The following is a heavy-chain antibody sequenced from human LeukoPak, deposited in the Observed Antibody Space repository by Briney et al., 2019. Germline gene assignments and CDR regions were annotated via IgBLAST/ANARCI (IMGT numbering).Heavy chain of an antibody. V-gene: IGHV4-34*01. D-gene: IGHD6-13*01. CDR1: GGSFSGYY. CDR2: INDSGST. CDR3: ARGKIAAAAPGYFDY. J-gene: IGHJ4*02. Sequence: PSETLSLTCAVSGGSFSGYYWSWIRQPPGQGLEWMGGINDSGSTNYNPSLKSRVTISVDTYKNQLSLKLSSVTAADTAVYYCARGKIAAAAPGYFDYWGQGTLVTVSS.